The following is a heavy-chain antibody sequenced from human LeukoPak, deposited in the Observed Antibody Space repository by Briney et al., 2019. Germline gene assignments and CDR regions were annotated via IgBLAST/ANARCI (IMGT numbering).Heavy chain of an antibody. CDR3: ARGKDY. J-gene: IGHJ4*02. Sequence: SETLSFTCAVYGGSFSGYYWSWIRQPPGKGLEWIGEINHSGSTNYNPSLKSRVTISVDTSKNQFSLKLSSVTAADTAVYYCARGKDYWGQGTLVTVSS. V-gene: IGHV4-34*01. CDR1: GGSFSGYY. CDR2: INHSGST.